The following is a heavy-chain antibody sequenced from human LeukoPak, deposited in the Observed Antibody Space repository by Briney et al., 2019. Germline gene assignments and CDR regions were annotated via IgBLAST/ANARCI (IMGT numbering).Heavy chain of an antibody. D-gene: IGHD6-19*01. J-gene: IGHJ4*02. Sequence: GESLKISCKASGYNFSSNWIAWVRQMPGKGLEWVGNIYPGDSDIRYSPSFQGQVTISADKSISTAYLQWSSLKASDTAMYYCARHSSGWYWIDYWGQGTLVTVSS. CDR2: IYPGDSDI. CDR1: GYNFSSNW. V-gene: IGHV5-51*01. CDR3: ARHSSGWYWIDY.